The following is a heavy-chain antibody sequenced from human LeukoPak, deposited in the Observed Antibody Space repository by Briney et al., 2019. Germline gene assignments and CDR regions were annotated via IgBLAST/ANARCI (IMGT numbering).Heavy chain of an antibody. CDR3: ARTYYYGSGSYYNLINWFDP. Sequence: SETLSLTCTVSGGSISSGSYYWSWIRQPAGKGLEYIGRIYTSGSTSYNPSLKSRVTMSVDTSKNQFSLKLSSVTAADTAVYYCARTYYYGSGSYYNLINWFDPWGQGTLVTVSS. CDR1: GGSISSGSYY. V-gene: IGHV4-61*02. J-gene: IGHJ5*02. D-gene: IGHD3-10*01. CDR2: IYTSGST.